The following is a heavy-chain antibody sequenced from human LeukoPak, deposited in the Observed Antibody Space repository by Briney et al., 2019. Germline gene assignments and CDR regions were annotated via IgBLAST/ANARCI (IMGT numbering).Heavy chain of an antibody. Sequence: GGSLRLSCAASGFTLSNFDMNWVRQAPGKGLEWVSYISSGGSAIYYTDSVKGRFTISRDNAKNSLYPQMNSLRAEDTAVYYCAQRFAYWGQGTLVTVSS. CDR3: AQRFAY. V-gene: IGHV3-48*03. CDR2: ISSGGSAI. CDR1: GFTLSNFD. D-gene: IGHD3-3*01. J-gene: IGHJ4*02.